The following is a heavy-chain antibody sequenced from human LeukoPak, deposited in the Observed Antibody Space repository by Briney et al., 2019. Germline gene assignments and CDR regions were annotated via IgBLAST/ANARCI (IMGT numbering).Heavy chain of an antibody. Sequence: GESLEISCQGSGSSFFGYWSGWGRKPPEKGGEWRGIIYADDSETRYSPSFQGQVTMSADKSISTAYLQWSGLKASDTAIYYCARFSGASLAQNRFDPWGQGTLVTVSS. CDR2: IYADDSET. V-gene: IGHV5-51*01. CDR3: ARFSGASLAQNRFDP. J-gene: IGHJ5*02. D-gene: IGHD1-26*01. CDR1: GSSFFGYW.